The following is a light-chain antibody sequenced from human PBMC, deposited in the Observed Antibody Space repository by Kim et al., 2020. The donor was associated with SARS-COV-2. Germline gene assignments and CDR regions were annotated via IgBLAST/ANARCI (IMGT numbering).Light chain of an antibody. CDR2: GAS. Sequence: EIVLTQSPGTLSLSPGERATLACRASQSVSSSLAWYQQKPGQALRLLIHGASSRTTGIPDRFSGSGSGTDFTLTISRLEPEDFAVYYCQQYGNSPSTFGQGTRLESK. CDR1: QSVSSS. V-gene: IGKV3-20*01. CDR3: QQYGNSPST. J-gene: IGKJ5*01.